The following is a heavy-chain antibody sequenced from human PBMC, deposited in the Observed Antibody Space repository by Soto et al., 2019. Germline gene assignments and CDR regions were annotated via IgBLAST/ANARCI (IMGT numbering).Heavy chain of an antibody. CDR3: ARSPLSGLDPFNYYYGMDV. CDR1: GGSISSGGYY. D-gene: IGHD3-3*01. V-gene: IGHV4-31*03. Sequence: SETLSLTCTVSGGSISSGGYYWSWIRQHPGKGLEWIGYIYYSGSTYYNPSLKSRVTISVDTSKNQFSLKLSSVTAADTAVYYCARSPLSGLDPFNYYYGMDVCGQGTTVTVSS. CDR2: IYYSGST. J-gene: IGHJ6*02.